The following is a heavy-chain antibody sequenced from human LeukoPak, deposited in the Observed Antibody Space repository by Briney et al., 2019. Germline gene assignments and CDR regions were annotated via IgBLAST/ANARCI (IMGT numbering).Heavy chain of an antibody. Sequence: PSETLSLTCTVSGGSIGSSSYYWGWIRQPPGKGLEWIGSMYYSVSTYYSPSLKSRVTISGDTSKSQFSLKLGSVTAADTAVYYCARYYYDSSGYYYLDYWGQGTLVTVSS. D-gene: IGHD3-22*01. J-gene: IGHJ4*02. V-gene: IGHV4-39*01. CDR3: ARYYYDSSGYYYLDY. CDR2: MYYSVST. CDR1: GGSIGSSSYY.